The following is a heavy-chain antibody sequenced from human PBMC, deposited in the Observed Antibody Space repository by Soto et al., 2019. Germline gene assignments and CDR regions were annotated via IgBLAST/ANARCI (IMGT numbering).Heavy chain of an antibody. D-gene: IGHD2-21*02. Sequence: GGSLRLSCAVSGFTFGSYWMNWVRLIPGKGLEWVAYIKPDGSATYYVDSVKGRFTISRDNAKNSLYLQMNSLRVEDASVYYCARAGYCGPGCYYYFDYWGQGTLVTVSS. CDR1: GFTFGSYW. J-gene: IGHJ4*02. V-gene: IGHV3-7*01. CDR2: IKPDGSAT. CDR3: ARAGYCGPGCYYYFDY.